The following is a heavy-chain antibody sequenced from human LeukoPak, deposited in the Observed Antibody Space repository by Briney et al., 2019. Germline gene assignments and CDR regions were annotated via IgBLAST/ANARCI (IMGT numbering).Heavy chain of an antibody. D-gene: IGHD3-9*01. Sequence: PSETLSLTCGVYGGSFSGYYYNWIRQSPGKGLEWIAEINHLGSTNYNPSLRSRVAISIDTSKSQFSLRLISVTAADTAVYYCARGGYNIDWMKDAPDIWGHGTLVTVSS. CDR3: ARGGYNIDWMKDAPDI. CDR1: GGSFSGYY. J-gene: IGHJ4*01. V-gene: IGHV4-34*01. CDR2: INHLGST.